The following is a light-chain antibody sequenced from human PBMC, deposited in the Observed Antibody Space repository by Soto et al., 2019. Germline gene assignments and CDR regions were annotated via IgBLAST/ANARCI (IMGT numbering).Light chain of an antibody. CDR2: EGT. CDR3: CSYAGTSTFYV. CDR1: SSDVGSYDL. J-gene: IGLJ1*01. Sequence: QSVLTQPASVSGSPGQSITISCTGNSSDVGSYDLVSWYQQHPGKAPKFIIFEGTKRPSGVSNRFSGSKSGNTASLTISGLQAEDEADYYCCSYAGTSTFYVFGTGTKVTVL. V-gene: IGLV2-23*01.